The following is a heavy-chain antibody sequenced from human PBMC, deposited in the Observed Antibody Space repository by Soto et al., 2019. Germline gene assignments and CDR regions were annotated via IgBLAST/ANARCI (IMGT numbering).Heavy chain of an antibody. J-gene: IGHJ4*02. CDR1: GLTVSSNY. CDR2: IYTGGST. D-gene: IGHD6-19*01. Sequence: EVQLVESGGGLVQPGGSLRLSCAASGLTVSSNYMSWLRQAPGKGLEWVSLIYTGGSTYYADSVKGRFTISRDNSKNTLYLQMYSLRAEDTAVYYCARDQDTTGWAHWGQGTLVTVSS. CDR3: ARDQDTTGWAH. V-gene: IGHV3-66*01.